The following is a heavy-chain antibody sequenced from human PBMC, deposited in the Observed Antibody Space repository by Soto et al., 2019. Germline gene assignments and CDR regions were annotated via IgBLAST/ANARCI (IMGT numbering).Heavy chain of an antibody. Sequence: QVPLVQSGAEVKKPGASVKVSCKASGYTFNNYGISWVRQAPGQGLEWMGWIGPYNGNTDHAQNFQGRVTMTTDTSTNTAYMELRSLRSDDTALYYCARCYCSVGSCDTCWHFDLWGRGTLVTVSS. D-gene: IGHD2-15*01. CDR1: GYTFNNYG. J-gene: IGHJ2*01. CDR2: IGPYNGNT. CDR3: ARCYCSVGSCDTCWHFDL. V-gene: IGHV1-18*01.